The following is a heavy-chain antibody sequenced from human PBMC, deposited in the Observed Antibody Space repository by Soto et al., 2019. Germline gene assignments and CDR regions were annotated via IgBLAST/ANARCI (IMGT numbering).Heavy chain of an antibody. V-gene: IGHV4-34*01. CDR2: INHSGIT. Sequence: QVQLQQWGAGLSKPSETLSLTCALYDGSFRGYYWSWVRQPPGKGLEWIGEINHSGITNYNPSLKSRVTISVDKSKSQFSLELSSVTDADRAVYYCARGGGGGLYGMDVWGQGTTVTVSS. CDR3: ARGGGGGLYGMDV. J-gene: IGHJ6*02. CDR1: DGSFRGYY. D-gene: IGHD2-15*01.